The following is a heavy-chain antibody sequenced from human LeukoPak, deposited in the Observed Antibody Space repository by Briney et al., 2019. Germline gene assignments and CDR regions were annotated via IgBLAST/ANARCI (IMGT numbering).Heavy chain of an antibody. Sequence: SETLSLTCAVYGGSFSGYYWSWIRQPPGKGLEWTGEINHSGSTNYNPSLKSRVTISVDTSKNQFSLKLSSVTAADTAVYYCASPLAAARYDAFDIWGQGTMVTVSS. CDR1: GGSFSGYY. D-gene: IGHD6-13*01. CDR2: INHSGST. V-gene: IGHV4-34*01. CDR3: ASPLAAARYDAFDI. J-gene: IGHJ3*02.